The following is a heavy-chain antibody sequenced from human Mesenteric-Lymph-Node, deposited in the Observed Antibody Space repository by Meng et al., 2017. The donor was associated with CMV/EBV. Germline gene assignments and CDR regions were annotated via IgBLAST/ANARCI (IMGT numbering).Heavy chain of an antibody. V-gene: IGHV3-13*01. J-gene: IGHJ4*02. CDR1: GFTFNSYD. CDR2: IGTTNDT. Sequence: GESLKISCAASGFTFNSYDMHWVRQATGKRLECVSDIGTTNDTYYPGSLKGRFTISRDNAKNSLYLQMNSLRVEDTALYYCTRDRYYDTYYYFDYWGQGTLVTVSS. D-gene: IGHD3-22*01. CDR3: TRDRYYDTYYYFDY.